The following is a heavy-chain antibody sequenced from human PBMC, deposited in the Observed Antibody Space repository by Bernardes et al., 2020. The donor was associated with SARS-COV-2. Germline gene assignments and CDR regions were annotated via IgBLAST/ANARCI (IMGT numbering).Heavy chain of an antibody. CDR1: GGSISSSNW. Sequence: SETLSLTCAVSGGSISSSNWWSWVRQPPGKGLEWIGEIYHSGSTNYNPSLKSRVTISVDKSKNQFSLKLSSVTAADTAVYYCARETGGLYYDSSGYYPHYYYGMDVWGKGTTVTVSS. J-gene: IGHJ6*04. CDR3: ARETGGLYYDSSGYYPHYYYGMDV. CDR2: IYHSGST. D-gene: IGHD3-22*01. V-gene: IGHV4-4*02.